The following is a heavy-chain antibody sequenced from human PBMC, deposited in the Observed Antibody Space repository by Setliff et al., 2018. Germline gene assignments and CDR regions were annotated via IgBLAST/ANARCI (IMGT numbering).Heavy chain of an antibody. CDR3: ARVPRLEWLLPTFDS. Sequence: ASVKVSCKASGGSFSNYAIIWVRQAPGQGLEWMGWISGYNGNTEYAQNLQGRVTMTMDTSTSTAYMELRSLTSDDTAVYYCARVPRLEWLLPTFDSWGQGTLVTVSS. D-gene: IGHD3-3*01. V-gene: IGHV1-18*01. CDR2: ISGYNGNT. J-gene: IGHJ4*02. CDR1: GGSFSNYA.